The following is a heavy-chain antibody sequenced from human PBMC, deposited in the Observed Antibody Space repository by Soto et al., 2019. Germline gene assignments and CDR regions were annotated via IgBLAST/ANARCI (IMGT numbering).Heavy chain of an antibody. J-gene: IGHJ6*02. CDR1: GFTFSSYG. CDR3: ARDEGQVWFGTRTDYYYGMDV. D-gene: IGHD3-10*01. CDR2: IWYDGSNK. Sequence: QVQLVESGGGVVQPGRSLRLSCAASGFTFSSYGMHWVRQAPGKGLEWVAVIWYDGSNKYYADSVKGRFTISRDNSKNTLYLQMNSLRAEDTAVYYCARDEGQVWFGTRTDYYYGMDVWGQGTTVTVSS. V-gene: IGHV3-33*01.